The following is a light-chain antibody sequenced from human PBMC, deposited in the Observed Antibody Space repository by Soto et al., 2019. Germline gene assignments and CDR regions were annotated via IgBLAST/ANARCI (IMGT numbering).Light chain of an antibody. CDR2: GAS. CDR1: QSVSIK. CDR3: QQDNNWPWT. Sequence: ETVMTQYTGTLSVSPGERATRCCRASQSVSIKLAWYQQKPGQAPRLLIYGASKRATGFPARFSGSGSGTDFTLTISSLQSEDFAVYYCQQDNNWPWTFGQGTKVDIK. V-gene: IGKV3-15*01. J-gene: IGKJ1*01.